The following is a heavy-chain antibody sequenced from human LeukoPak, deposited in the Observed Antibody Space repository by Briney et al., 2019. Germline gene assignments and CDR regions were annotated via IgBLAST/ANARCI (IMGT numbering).Heavy chain of an antibody. CDR1: GGSISSSSYY. J-gene: IGHJ4*02. CDR3: ARDHYDFWSGYYPVSYFDY. D-gene: IGHD3-3*01. Sequence: SETLSLTCTVSGGSISSSSYYWGWIRQPPGKGLEWIGSIYYSGSTYYNPSLKSRVTISVDTSKNQFSLKLSSVTAADTAVYYCARDHYDFWSGYYPVSYFDYWGQGTLVTVSS. CDR2: IYYSGST. V-gene: IGHV4-39*07.